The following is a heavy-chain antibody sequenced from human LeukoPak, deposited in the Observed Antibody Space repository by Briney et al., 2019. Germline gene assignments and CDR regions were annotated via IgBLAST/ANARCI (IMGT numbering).Heavy chain of an antibody. CDR1: GGSLSSYY. J-gene: IGHJ5*02. D-gene: IGHD3-10*01. Sequence: PSETLSLTCTVSGGSLSSYYWSWVRQPAGKGLEWIVRIYTIGSTDYTPSLTSRVTISVYTCKNTCSLKMSSVTAADTAVYYCARDSGSTGEVKFDRWGQGTLVTVPS. V-gene: IGHV4-4*07. CDR3: ARDSGSTGEVKFDR. CDR2: IYTIGST.